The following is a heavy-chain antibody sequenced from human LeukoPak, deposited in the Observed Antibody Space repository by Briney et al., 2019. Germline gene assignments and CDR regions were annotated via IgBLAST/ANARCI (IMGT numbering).Heavy chain of an antibody. D-gene: IGHD3-3*01. CDR1: GFTVSSNY. V-gene: IGHV3-21*01. Sequence: PGGSLRLSCAASGFTVSSNYMSWVRQAPGKGLEWVSSISSSSSYIYYADSVKGRFTISRDNAKNSLYLQMNSLRAEDTAVYYCARGDDFWSGSFDYWGQGTLVTVSS. CDR2: ISSSSSYI. CDR3: ARGDDFWSGSFDY. J-gene: IGHJ4*02.